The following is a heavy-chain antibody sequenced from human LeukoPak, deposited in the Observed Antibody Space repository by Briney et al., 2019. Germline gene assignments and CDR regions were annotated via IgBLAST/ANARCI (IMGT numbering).Heavy chain of an antibody. J-gene: IGHJ4*02. Sequence: GGSLRLSCAGSGVTFSSYSMNWVRQAPGQGRGRVWSISGDSRYMYYADSVKGRFTITRDNAKNSLYLQMNSLRAEDTALYHCVSDWQRQDPDYWSLGTLVTVSS. CDR3: VSDWQRQDPDY. CDR1: GVTFSSYS. V-gene: IGHV3-21*01. CDR2: ISGDSRYM.